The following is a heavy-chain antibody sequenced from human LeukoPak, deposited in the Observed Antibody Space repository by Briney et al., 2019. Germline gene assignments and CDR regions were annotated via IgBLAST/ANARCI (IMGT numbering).Heavy chain of an antibody. Sequence: PGGSLRLSCAASGFTFSTYAMSWVRQAPGKGLEWVSSISGSASSAYYEDSVKGRFTISRDNSKNTLYLQMNSLRAEDKALYYCAKGCPNASCSEGRWFDPWGQGTLVTVSS. D-gene: IGHD2-2*01. CDR1: GFTFSTYA. CDR2: ISGSASSA. J-gene: IGHJ5*02. V-gene: IGHV3-23*01. CDR3: AKGCPNASCSEGRWFDP.